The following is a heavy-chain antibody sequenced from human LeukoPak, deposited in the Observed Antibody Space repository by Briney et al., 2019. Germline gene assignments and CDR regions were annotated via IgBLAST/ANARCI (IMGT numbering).Heavy chain of an antibody. V-gene: IGHV4-4*07. CDR3: ARRIAAAGTDAFDI. J-gene: IGHJ3*02. D-gene: IGHD6-13*01. CDR1: GGPISSYY. Sequence: SETLSLTCTVSGGPISSYYWSWIRQPAGKGLEWIGRIYTSGSTNYNPSLKSRVTMSVDTSKNQFSLKLSSVTAADTAVYYCARRIAAAGTDAFDIWGQGTMVTVSS. CDR2: IYTSGST.